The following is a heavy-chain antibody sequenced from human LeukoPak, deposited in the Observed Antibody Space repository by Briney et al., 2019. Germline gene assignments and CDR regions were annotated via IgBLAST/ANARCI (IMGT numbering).Heavy chain of an antibody. V-gene: IGHV3-33*01. J-gene: IGHJ4*02. CDR3: ARGRGMATTYFDY. CDR2: IWYDGSNK. Sequence: PGRSLRLSCAASGFTFSSYGMRWVRQAPGKGLEWVAVIWYDGSNKYYADSVKGRFTISRDNSKNTLYLQMNSLRAEDTAVYYCARGRGMATTYFDYWGQGTLVTVSS. D-gene: IGHD5-24*01. CDR1: GFTFSSYG.